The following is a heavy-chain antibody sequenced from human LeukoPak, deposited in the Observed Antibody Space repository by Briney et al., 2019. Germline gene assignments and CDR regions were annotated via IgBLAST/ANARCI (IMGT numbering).Heavy chain of an antibody. CDR3: ARRGIAAAGSKYYFDY. CDR2: IYYSGST. J-gene: IGHJ4*02. Sequence: SETLSLTCTVSGGSFSSYYWSWIRQPPGKGLEWIGYIYYSGSTNYNPSLKSRVTISVDTSKNQFSLKLSSVTAADTAVYYCARRGIAAAGSKYYFDYWGQGTLVTVSS. V-gene: IGHV4-59*08. CDR1: GGSFSSYY. D-gene: IGHD6-13*01.